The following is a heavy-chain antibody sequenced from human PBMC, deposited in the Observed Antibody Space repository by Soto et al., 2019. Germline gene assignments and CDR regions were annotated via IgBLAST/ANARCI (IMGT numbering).Heavy chain of an antibody. D-gene: IGHD3-10*01. Sequence: QVQLVQSGTEVKKPGSSVKVSCKASGGTFRSNAISWVRQAPGQGLEWMGGLIPIFGTTNYAQKFEGRVTITADESASTAYMELSSLRSDDTAVYYCASLPSLYYGSVYGMDVWGQGTTVTVSS. CDR1: GGTFRSNA. CDR2: LIPIFGTT. CDR3: ASLPSLYYGSVYGMDV. V-gene: IGHV1-69*01. J-gene: IGHJ6*02.